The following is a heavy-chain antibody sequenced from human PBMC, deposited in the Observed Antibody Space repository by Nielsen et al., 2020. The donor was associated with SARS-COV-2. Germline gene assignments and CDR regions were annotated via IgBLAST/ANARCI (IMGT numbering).Heavy chain of an antibody. D-gene: IGHD6-13*01. CDR2: INHSGST. CDR1: GGSFSGYY. J-gene: IGHJ1*01. Sequence: SQTLSLTCAVYGGSFSGYYRSWIRQPPGKGLEWIGEINHSGSTNCNPSLKSRVTISVDTSKNQFSLKLSSVTAADTAVYYCARAGYSSSWYGEYFQHWGQGTLVTVSS. V-gene: IGHV4-34*01. CDR3: ARAGYSSSWYGEYFQH.